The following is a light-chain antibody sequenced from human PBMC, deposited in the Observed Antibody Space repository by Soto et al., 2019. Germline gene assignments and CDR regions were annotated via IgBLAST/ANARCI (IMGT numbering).Light chain of an antibody. J-gene: IGLJ3*02. CDR1: NIGSKS. V-gene: IGLV3-21*04. CDR3: QFWDSSRDLLV. CDR2: YDS. Sequence: SYELTQPPSVSVAPGKTARITCGGNNIGSKSVHWYQQKPGQAPVLVIYYDSDRPSGIPERFSGSNSGNTATLTISRVEAWDEAANYCQFWDSSRDLLVSGGGPRL.